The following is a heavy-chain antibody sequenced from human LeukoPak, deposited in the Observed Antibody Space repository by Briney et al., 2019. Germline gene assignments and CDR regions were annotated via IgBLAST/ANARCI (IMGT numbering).Heavy chain of an antibody. D-gene: IGHD3-10*01. V-gene: IGHV1-69*02. Sequence: SVKVSCRASGYTFTGYYMHWVRQAPGQGLEWMGRIIPILGIANYAQKFQGRVTITADKSTSTAYMELSSLRSEDTAVYYCARIQTGGIRAYYYGSGPPGGMDVWGQGTTVTVSS. J-gene: IGHJ6*02. CDR2: IIPILGIA. CDR3: ARIQTGGIRAYYYGSGPPGGMDV. CDR1: GYTFTGYY.